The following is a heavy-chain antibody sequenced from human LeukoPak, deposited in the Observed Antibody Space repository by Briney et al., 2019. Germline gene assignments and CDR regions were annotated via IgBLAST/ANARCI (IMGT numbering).Heavy chain of an antibody. V-gene: IGHV3-33*01. CDR3: ARGPVAGTPVDY. Sequence: PGGSLRLSCAASGFTFSSYGMLWVRQAPGKGLEWVAVICYDGSNKYYGDSVKGRFTISRDNSKKTLYLQMNSLRAEDTAVYYCARGPVAGTPVDYWGQGTLVTVSS. CDR2: ICYDGSNK. D-gene: IGHD3-10*01. J-gene: IGHJ4*02. CDR1: GFTFSSYG.